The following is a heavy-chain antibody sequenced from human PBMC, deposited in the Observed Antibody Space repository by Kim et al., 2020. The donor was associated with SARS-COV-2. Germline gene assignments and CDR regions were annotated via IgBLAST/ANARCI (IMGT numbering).Heavy chain of an antibody. CDR1: GFTFSSYW. Sequence: GGSLRLSCAASGFTFSSYWMSWVRQAPGKGLEWVANIKQDGSEKYYVDSVKGRFTISRDNAKNSLYLQMNSLRAEDTAVYYCARDPKPAATMYYYYSMDVWGQGTTVTVSS. D-gene: IGHD2-2*01. V-gene: IGHV3-7*03. CDR3: ARDPKPAATMYYYYSMDV. J-gene: IGHJ6*02. CDR2: IKQDGSEK.